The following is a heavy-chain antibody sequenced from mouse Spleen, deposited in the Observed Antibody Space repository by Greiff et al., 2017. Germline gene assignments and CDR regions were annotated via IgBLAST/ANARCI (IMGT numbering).Heavy chain of an antibody. V-gene: IGHV1-64*01. CDR3: AREERIADYFDY. J-gene: IGHJ2*01. D-gene: IGHD5-2*01. CDR1: GYTFTSYW. Sequence: LQQPGAELVKPGASVKLSCKASGYTFTSYWMHWVKQRPGQGLEWIGMIHPNSGSTNYNEKFKSKATLTVDKSSSTAYMQLSSLTSEDSAVYYCAREERIADYFDYWGQGTTLTVSS. CDR2: IHPNSGST.